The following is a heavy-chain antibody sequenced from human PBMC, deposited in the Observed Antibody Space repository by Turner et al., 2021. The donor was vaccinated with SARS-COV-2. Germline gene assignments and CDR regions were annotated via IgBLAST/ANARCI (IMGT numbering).Heavy chain of an antibody. CDR1: GFTFSSYT. J-gene: IGHJ4*02. CDR2: ITGNGDKI. CDR3: TSIVGAS. Sequence: EVKLVQSGGGMVQPGGSLRLSCAASGFTFSSYTMNWVRQAPGKGLELISFITGNGDKIYYADSVRCRFTISRDNAKTSLFLQMNNLRAEDTAVYYCTSIVGASWGQGSLVTVSS. D-gene: IGHD1-26*01. V-gene: IGHV3-48*01.